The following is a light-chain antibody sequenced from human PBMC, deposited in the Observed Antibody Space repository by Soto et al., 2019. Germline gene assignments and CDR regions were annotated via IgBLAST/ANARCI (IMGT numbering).Light chain of an antibody. CDR1: EGISSA. CDR3: QQFNSYPQT. V-gene: IGKV1-13*02. CDR2: DAS. J-gene: IGKJ1*01. Sequence: AIELTQSPSSLPASVGDRVTITCRASEGISSALAWYQEKPGKAPKLLIYDASSLESGVPSRFSGSGSGTDFTLTISSLQPEDFATYYCQQFNSYPQTFGQGTKVEIK.